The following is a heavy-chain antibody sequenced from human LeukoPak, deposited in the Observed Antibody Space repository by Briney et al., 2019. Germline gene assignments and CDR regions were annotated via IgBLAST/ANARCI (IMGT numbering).Heavy chain of an antibody. CDR3: ARGHKYYDILAGYYPAYYFDY. J-gene: IGHJ4*02. V-gene: IGHV1-2*02. D-gene: IGHD3-9*01. CDR2: INPNSGGT. CDR1: GYTFTGYY. Sequence: ASVKVSCKASGYTFTGYYMHWVRQAPGQGLEWMGWINPNSGGTNYAQKFQGRVTMTRDTSISTAYMELSRLRSDDTAVYYCARGHKYYDILAGYYPAYYFDYWGQGTLVTVSS.